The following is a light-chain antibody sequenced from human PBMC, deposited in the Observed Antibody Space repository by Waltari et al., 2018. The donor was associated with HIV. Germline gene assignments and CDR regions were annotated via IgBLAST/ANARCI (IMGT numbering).Light chain of an antibody. CDR1: SSNIGNNY. J-gene: IGLJ2*01. Sequence: QSVLTQPPSVSAAPGQKVTISCSGSSSNIGNNYVSWYQQLPGTAPKLLIYYNNKRPSGIPDRFSVSKSGTSATLGITGLQTGDEADYYCGTWDSSLSAGVVFGGGTKLTVL. CDR2: YNN. CDR3: GTWDSSLSAGVV. V-gene: IGLV1-51*01.